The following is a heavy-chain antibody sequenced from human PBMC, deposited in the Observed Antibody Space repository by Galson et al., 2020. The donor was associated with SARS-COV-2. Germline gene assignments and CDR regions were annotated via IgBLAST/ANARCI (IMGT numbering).Heavy chain of an antibody. CDR2: IFSGGST. J-gene: IGHJ4*02. V-gene: IGHV3-53*01. Sequence: GESLKISCAASGFTVSNHYMSWVRQAPGKGLEWVSVIFSGGSTYLADSLKGRFSVSRDNSKNTLFLQMNGLRAEDTAVYYCARDTPMYSGGWYPAYWGQGTLVTVSS. CDR3: ARDTPMYSGGWYPAY. CDR1: GFTVSNHY. D-gene: IGHD6-19*01.